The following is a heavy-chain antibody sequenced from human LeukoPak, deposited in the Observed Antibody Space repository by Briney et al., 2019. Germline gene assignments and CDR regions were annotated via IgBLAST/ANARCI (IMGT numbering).Heavy chain of an antibody. D-gene: IGHD1-26*01. Sequence: PGGSLRLSCAASGFTFNSYWMPWVRQAPGKGLVWVSRINNDGSNTIYADSVKGRFTISRDNAKNTLYLQMNSLRAEDTAVYYCARGYSGSLDWGQGTLVTVSS. CDR2: INNDGSNT. J-gene: IGHJ4*02. V-gene: IGHV3-74*01. CDR3: ARGYSGSLD. CDR1: GFTFNSYW.